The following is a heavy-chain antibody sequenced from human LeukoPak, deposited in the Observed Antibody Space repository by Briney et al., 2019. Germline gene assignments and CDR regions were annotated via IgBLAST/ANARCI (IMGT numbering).Heavy chain of an antibody. V-gene: IGHV3-7*01. CDR3: ARDAGVSDDAFDI. Sequence: GSLRLSCAASGFTFSSYWMSWVRQAPGKGLEWVANIKQDGSEKYYVDSVKGRFTISRDNAKNSLYLQMNSLRAEDTAVYYCARDAGVSDDAFDIWGQGTMVTVSS. J-gene: IGHJ3*02. CDR2: IKQDGSEK. CDR1: GFTFSSYW.